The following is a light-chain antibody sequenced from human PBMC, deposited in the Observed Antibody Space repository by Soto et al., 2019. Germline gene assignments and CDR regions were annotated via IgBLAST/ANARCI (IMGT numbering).Light chain of an antibody. CDR3: QQFDSVPSFT. Sequence: DIQMTQSPSSLSASVGDRVTITCQASQDIRNYLNWYQQKPGKAPKLLIYDASNLETGVPSRFSGSGYGTDFTLTISSLQPEDIATYYCQQFDSVPSFTFGPGTKVDIK. V-gene: IGKV1-33*01. CDR2: DAS. J-gene: IGKJ3*01. CDR1: QDIRNY.